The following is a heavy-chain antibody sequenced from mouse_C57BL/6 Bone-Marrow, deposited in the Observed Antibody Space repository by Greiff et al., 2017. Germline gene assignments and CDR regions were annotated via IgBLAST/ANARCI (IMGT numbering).Heavy chain of an antibody. V-gene: IGHV1-39*01. CDR2: ITPNYGTT. D-gene: IGHD2-4*01. CDR1: GYSFTDYN. J-gene: IGHJ4*01. CDR3: ARGYDYDYAMDY. Sequence: QLQESGPELVKPGASVKISCKASGYSFTDYNMNWVKQSNGTSLEWIGVITPNYGTTSYNQKFKGKATLTVDKSSSTAYMQLNSLTSEDSAVYYCARGYDYDYAMDYWGQGTSVTGSS.